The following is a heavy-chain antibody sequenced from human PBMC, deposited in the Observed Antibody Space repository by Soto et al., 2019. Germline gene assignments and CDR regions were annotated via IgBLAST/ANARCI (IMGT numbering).Heavy chain of an antibody. D-gene: IGHD3-10*01. CDR1: GFTFSSYE. CDR2: ISSSGSTI. V-gene: IGHV3-48*03. J-gene: IGHJ4*02. CDR3: ARDRMTTMVRGVMSY. Sequence: PGGSLRLSCAASGFTFSSYEMNWVRQAPGKGLEWVSYISSSGSTIYYADSVKGRFTISRDNAKNSLYLQMNSLRAEDTAVYYCARDRMTTMVRGVMSYWGQGTLVTVSS.